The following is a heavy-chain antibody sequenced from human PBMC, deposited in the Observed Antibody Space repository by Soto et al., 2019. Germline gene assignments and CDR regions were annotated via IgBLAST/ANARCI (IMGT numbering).Heavy chain of an antibody. CDR2: IYPGDSDT. D-gene: IGHD4-4*01. CDR3: ARQVTTVTSNYYYYGMDV. V-gene: IGHV5-51*01. Sequence: PGESLKISCKGSGYSFTSYWIGWVRQMSGKGLEWMGIIYPGDSDTRYSPSFQGQVTISADKSISTAYLQWSSLKASDTAMYYCARQVTTVTSNYYYYGMDVWGQGTTVTVSS. J-gene: IGHJ6*02. CDR1: GYSFTSYW.